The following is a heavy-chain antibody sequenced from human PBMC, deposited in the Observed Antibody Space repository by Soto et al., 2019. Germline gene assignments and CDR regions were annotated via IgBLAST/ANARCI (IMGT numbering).Heavy chain of an antibody. CDR3: ARHPRDDYDYGGSGIFDY. CDR2: MYYSGSS. J-gene: IGHJ4*02. CDR1: GGSISSRTFW. Sequence: SATLSLTCIVSGGSISSRTFWWAWIGQPPGKGLEWIGDMYYSGSSYSSPSLKSRVTLSVDTSKNQLSLKMNSVTEADTAVYYCARHPRDDYDYGGSGIFDYWGQGTLVT. D-gene: IGHD5-12*01. V-gene: IGHV4-39*01.